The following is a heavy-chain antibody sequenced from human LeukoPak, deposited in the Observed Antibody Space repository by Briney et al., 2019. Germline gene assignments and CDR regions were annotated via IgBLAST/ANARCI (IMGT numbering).Heavy chain of an antibody. J-gene: IGHJ4*02. CDR2: IYYSGST. CDR3: ARLDSSGWHNFDY. CDR1: GGSISSYY. V-gene: IGHV4-59*08. Sequence: PSETLSLTCTVSGGSISSYYWSWIRQPPGKGLEWIGYIYYSGSTNYNPSLKSRVTISVDTSKNQFSLELSSVTAADTAVYYCARLDSSGWHNFDYWGQGTLVTVS. D-gene: IGHD6-19*01.